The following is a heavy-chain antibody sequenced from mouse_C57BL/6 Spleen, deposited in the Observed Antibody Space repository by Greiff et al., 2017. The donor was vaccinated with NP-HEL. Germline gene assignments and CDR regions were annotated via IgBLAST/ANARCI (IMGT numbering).Heavy chain of an antibody. Sequence: QVQLQQSGAELVKPGASVKLSCKASGYTFTSYWMHWVKQRPGQGLEWIGMIHPNSGSTNYNEKFKSKATLTVDKSSSTAYMQLSSLTSEDSAVYYCASAITTVERRGDYFDDWGQGTTLTVSS. J-gene: IGHJ2*01. V-gene: IGHV1-64*01. D-gene: IGHD1-1*01. CDR1: GYTFTSYW. CDR3: ASAITTVERRGDYFDD. CDR2: IHPNSGST.